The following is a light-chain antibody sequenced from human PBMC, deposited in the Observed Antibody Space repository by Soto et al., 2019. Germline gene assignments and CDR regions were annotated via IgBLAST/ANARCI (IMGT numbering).Light chain of an antibody. V-gene: IGKV3-20*01. CDR1: QSVSNNY. Sequence: EIVLTQSPGTLSLSPGERATLSCRTSQSVSNNYLAWYQQKPGQAPRLLIYGASSRATGIPDRFSGSGSGTDFTLSISRLEPEDFAVYYCQQYGSSPFLTFGGGTKVDIK. CDR3: QQYGSSPFLT. CDR2: GAS. J-gene: IGKJ4*01.